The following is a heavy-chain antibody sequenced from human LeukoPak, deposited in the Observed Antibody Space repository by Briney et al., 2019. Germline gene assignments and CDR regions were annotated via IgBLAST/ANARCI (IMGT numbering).Heavy chain of an antibody. CDR2: FDPEDDRG. V-gene: IGHV1-24*01. CDR3: ATRNRYSSSWDFDY. D-gene: IGHD6-13*01. Sequence: ASVKVSCKVSGYRLTELYIYWVRQAPGEGPEWMGGFDPEDDRGIYAQKFQGRVTMTEDTSTNTAYMELSSLRSEDSAMYYCATRNRYSSSWDFDYWGQGTLVTVSS. CDR1: GYRLTELY. J-gene: IGHJ4*02.